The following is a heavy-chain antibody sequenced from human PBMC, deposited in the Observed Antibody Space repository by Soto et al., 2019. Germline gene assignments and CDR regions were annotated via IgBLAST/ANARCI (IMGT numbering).Heavy chain of an antibody. CDR3: AHSYYESSGSLVSDF. CDR1: GFSLSTTGVG. CDR2: IYWNDET. Sequence: GSGPTLVNPTQTLTLTCTFSGFSLSTTGVGVSWIRQPPGKALEWLALIYWNDETRYRPSLRSRVTVTKETSKNQVVLKMTSMDPVDTATYYCAHSYYESSGSLVSDFWGQGALVTVSS. V-gene: IGHV2-5*01. D-gene: IGHD3-22*01. J-gene: IGHJ4*02.